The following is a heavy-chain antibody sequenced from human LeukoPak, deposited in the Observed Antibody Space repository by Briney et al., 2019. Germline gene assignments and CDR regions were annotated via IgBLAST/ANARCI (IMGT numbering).Heavy chain of an antibody. V-gene: IGHV1-2*02. CDR1: GYTFTGYY. J-gene: IGHJ6*03. CDR2: INPNSGGT. Sequence: GASVKVSCKASGYTFTGYYMHWVRQAPGQGLEWMGWINPNSGGTNYAQKFQGRVTMTRDTSISTAYMELSRLGSDDTAVYYCARGGPQNDNYYYYYMDVWGKGTTVTVSS. CDR3: ARGGPQNDNYYYYYMDV. D-gene: IGHD3-22*01.